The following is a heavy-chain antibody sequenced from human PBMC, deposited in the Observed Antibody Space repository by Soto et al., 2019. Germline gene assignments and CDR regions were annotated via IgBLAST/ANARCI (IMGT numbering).Heavy chain of an antibody. J-gene: IGHJ4*02. CDR2: IYYSGST. V-gene: IGHV4-39*01. CDR3: ARQAHDYGDSSYFDY. CDR1: GCSISSSSYY. Sequence: SETLSLTCTVSGCSISSSSYYGGWIRQPPGKGLEWIGSIYYSGSTYYNPSLKSRVTISVDTSKNQFSLKLSSVTAADTAVYYCARQAHDYGDSSYFDYWGQGTLVTVSS. D-gene: IGHD4-17*01.